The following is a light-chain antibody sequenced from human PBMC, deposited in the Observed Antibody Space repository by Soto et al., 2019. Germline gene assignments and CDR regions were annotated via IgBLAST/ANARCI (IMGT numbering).Light chain of an antibody. V-gene: IGLV2-14*03. CDR1: SSDIASYNY. CDR2: DVS. CDR3: TSFTTADTHV. J-gene: IGLJ1*01. Sequence: QSALTQPASVSGSPGQSITVSCIGTSSDIASYNYVSWYQQHPGKVPKLMIYDVSNRPSGVSSRFSGSKSGNTASLTISGLQAEDEADYYCTSFTTADTHVFGTGTKVTVL.